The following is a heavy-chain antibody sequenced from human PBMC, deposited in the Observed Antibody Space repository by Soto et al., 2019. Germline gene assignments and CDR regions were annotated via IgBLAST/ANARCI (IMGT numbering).Heavy chain of an antibody. CDR2: INPSGGST. CDR3: AREGGYNYDFWSGYYMGGNYYYGMDV. D-gene: IGHD3-3*01. CDR1: GYTFTSYY. V-gene: IGHV1-46*01. Sequence: ASVKVSCKASGYTFTSYYMHWVRQAPGQGLEWMGIINPSGGSTSYAQKFQGRVTMTRDTSTSTVYMELSSLRSEDTAVYYCAREGGYNYDFWSGYYMGGNYYYGMDVWGQGXTVTVYS. J-gene: IGHJ6*02.